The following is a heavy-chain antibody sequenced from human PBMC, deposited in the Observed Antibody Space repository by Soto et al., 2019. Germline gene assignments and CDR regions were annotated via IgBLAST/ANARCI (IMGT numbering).Heavy chain of an antibody. CDR3: ARLTTVNYYYYGMDV. CDR2: IYYSGST. V-gene: IGHV4-59*08. J-gene: IGHJ6*02. D-gene: IGHD4-17*01. Sequence: QVQLQESGPGLVKPSETLSLTCTVSGGSISSYYWSWIRQPPGKGLEWIGYIYYSGSTNYNPSLKSRVTISVDTSKNQFSLKLSSATAADTAVYYCARLTTVNYYYYGMDVWGQGTTVTVSS. CDR1: GGSISSYY.